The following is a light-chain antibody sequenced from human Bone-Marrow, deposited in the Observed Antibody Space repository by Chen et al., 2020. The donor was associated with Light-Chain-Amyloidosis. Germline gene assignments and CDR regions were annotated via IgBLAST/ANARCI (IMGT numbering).Light chain of an antibody. J-gene: IGKJ3*01. CDR2: DAS. CDR3: QQYDLGFT. Sequence: DIQMTQSPSSLSASVGDRVTITCQASEDISKFLNWYQQKPGQAPKLLIYDASILQIGVPSRFSGSGSGTDFTFTISSLQPADIATYYCQQYDLGFTFGPGTKVDI. CDR1: EDISKF. V-gene: IGKV1-33*01.